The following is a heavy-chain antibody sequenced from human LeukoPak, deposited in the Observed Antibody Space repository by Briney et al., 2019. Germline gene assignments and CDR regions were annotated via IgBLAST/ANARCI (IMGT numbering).Heavy chain of an antibody. CDR1: GFTFSSYA. J-gene: IGHJ4*02. CDR2: IYSGGST. Sequence: PGGSLRLSCAASGFTFSSYAMSWVRQAPGKGLEWVSVIYSGGSTYYADSVKGRFTISRDNSKNTLYLQMNSLRAEDTAVYYCAKDPTLLWFGELCYFDYWGQGTLVTVSS. V-gene: IGHV3-23*03. CDR3: AKDPTLLWFGELCYFDY. D-gene: IGHD3-10*01.